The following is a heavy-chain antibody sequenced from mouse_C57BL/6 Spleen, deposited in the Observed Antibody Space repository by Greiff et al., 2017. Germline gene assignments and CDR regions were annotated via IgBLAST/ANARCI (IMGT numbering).Heavy chain of an antibody. CDR3: ARGKLDDGYYD. CDR1: VYTFTRYW. V-gene: IGHV1-55*01. J-gene: IGHJ2*01. D-gene: IGHD2-3*01. CDR2: IYPVSGST. Sequence: VQLHQPGAELVKPGASVKMSCTAPVYTFTRYWITWVKQRPGQGLEWIGDIYPVSGSTNYNVKFKSKATLTVDTSSSTADMQLNSLTSEDSAVEYCARGKLDDGYYDWGQGTTLTVSS.